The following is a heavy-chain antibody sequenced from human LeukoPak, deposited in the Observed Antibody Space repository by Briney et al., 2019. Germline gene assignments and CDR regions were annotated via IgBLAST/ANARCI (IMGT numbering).Heavy chain of an antibody. Sequence: ASVKVSCKPSGYASNAYGISWGRQAPGRGLEWLGWISGYNDNTNYAQIFRGRVTMTIDTSTITAYMELRSLTSADTAVYYCARDKSVATAPRHPFDYWGQGTLITVSS. D-gene: IGHD5-12*01. CDR3: ARDKSVATAPRHPFDY. CDR1: GYASNAYG. V-gene: IGHV1-18*01. CDR2: ISGYNDNT. J-gene: IGHJ4*02.